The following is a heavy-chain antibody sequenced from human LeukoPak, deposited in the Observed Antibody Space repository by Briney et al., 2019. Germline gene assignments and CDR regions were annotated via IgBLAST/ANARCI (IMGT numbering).Heavy chain of an antibody. CDR1: GGSFSGYY. D-gene: IGHD3-22*01. J-gene: IGHJ5*02. V-gene: IGHV4-34*01. CDR2: INHSGST. Sequence: PSETLSLTCAVYGGSFSGYYWSWIRQPPGKGLEWIGEINHSGSTNYNPSLKSRVTISVDTSKNQFSLKLSSVTAADTAVYYCARKRITMSLNWFDPWGQGTLVTVSS. CDR3: ARKRITMSLNWFDP.